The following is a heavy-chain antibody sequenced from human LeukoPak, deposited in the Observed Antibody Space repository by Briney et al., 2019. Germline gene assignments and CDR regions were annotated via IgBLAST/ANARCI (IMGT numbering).Heavy chain of an antibody. Sequence: ASVKVSCKVSGYTLTELSMHWVRQAPGQGLEWMGWISAYNGNTNYAQKLQGRVTMTTDTSTSTAYMELRSLRSDDTAVYYCARDQAYDFWSGYYGLYYGMDVWGQGTTVTVSS. V-gene: IGHV1-18*01. CDR1: GYTLTELS. D-gene: IGHD3-3*01. CDR2: ISAYNGNT. CDR3: ARDQAYDFWSGYYGLYYGMDV. J-gene: IGHJ6*02.